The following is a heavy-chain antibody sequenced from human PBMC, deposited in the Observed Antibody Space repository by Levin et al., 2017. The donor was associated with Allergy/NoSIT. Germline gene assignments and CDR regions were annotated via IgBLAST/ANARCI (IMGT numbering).Heavy chain of an antibody. CDR2: IYYSGST. CDR1: GGSISSSSYY. CDR3: ARLHRAVAGWFDP. D-gene: IGHD6-19*01. Sequence: SETLSLTCTVSGGSISSSSYYWGWIRQPPGKGLEWIGSIYYSGSTYYNPSLKSRVTISVDTSKNQFSLKLSSVTAADTAVYYCARLHRAVAGWFDPWGQGTLVTVSS. J-gene: IGHJ5*02. V-gene: IGHV4-39*01.